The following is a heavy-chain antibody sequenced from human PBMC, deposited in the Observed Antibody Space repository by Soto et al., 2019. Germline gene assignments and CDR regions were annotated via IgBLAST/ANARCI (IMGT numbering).Heavy chain of an antibody. CDR2: ISPYNDDT. V-gene: IGHV1-18*01. CDR1: GYPFSSYG. Sequence: QARLVQSGAEVRKPGASVKVSCKAYGYPFSSYGISWVRQAPGQGLEWLGWISPYNDDTRYSQKLQGRVTMSTDTSSKTAYMDLKTLRSDDTAVYYFYGMDVWGQGTTVSVSS. J-gene: IGHJ6*02. CDR3: YGMDV.